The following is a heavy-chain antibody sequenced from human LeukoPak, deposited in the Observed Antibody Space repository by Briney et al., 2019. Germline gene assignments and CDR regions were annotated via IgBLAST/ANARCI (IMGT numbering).Heavy chain of an antibody. CDR1: GGSISSYY. V-gene: IGHV4-59*08. CDR3: ARQRNGDYAFDY. Sequence: SETLSLTCTVSGGSISSYYWSWIRQPPGKGLEWIGYIYYSGSTNYNPSLESRVTISVDTSKNQFSLKLSSVTAADTAVYYCARQRNGDYAFDYWGQGTLVTVSS. CDR2: IYYSGST. J-gene: IGHJ4*02. D-gene: IGHD4-17*01.